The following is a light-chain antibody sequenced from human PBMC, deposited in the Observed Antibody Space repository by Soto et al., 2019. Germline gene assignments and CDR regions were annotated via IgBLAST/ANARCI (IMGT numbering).Light chain of an antibody. CDR2: DAS. Sequence: ELVCTQSPATLSLSPGARATLSCRASQSVSSYLAWYQQKPGQAHRLLIYDASNRATGIPARFSGSGYGTDVNITICSLETEDGAVYQGQQYDHSVWTFGQGTKVDNK. CDR1: QSVSSY. J-gene: IGKJ1*01. CDR3: QQYDHSVWT. V-gene: IGKV3-11*01.